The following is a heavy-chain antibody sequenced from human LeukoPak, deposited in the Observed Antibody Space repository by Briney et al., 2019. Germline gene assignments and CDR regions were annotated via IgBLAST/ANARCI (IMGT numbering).Heavy chain of an antibody. V-gene: IGHV1-2*02. CDR2: INPNSGDT. Sequence: ASVKVSCKVSGYTLTELSMHWVRQAPGQGLEWMGWINPNSGDTKYAQKFQGRVTMTRDTSISTAYMELSRLTSDDTAVYYCATQRGSYLWGTDFDYWGQGTLVTVSS. CDR3: ATQRGSYLWGTDFDY. D-gene: IGHD3-16*01. J-gene: IGHJ4*02. CDR1: GYTLTELS.